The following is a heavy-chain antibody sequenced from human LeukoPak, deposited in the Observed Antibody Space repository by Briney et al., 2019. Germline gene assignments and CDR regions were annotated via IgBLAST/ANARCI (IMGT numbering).Heavy chain of an antibody. Sequence: SETLSLTCAVCGGSFSGYYWSWIRQPPGKGLEWIGETNHSGSTNYNPSLKSRVTISVDTSKNQFSLKLSSVTAADTAVYYCARRDYYGSGSYSNWGQGTLVTVSS. V-gene: IGHV4-34*01. J-gene: IGHJ4*02. CDR3: ARRDYYGSGSYSN. D-gene: IGHD3-10*01. CDR2: TNHSGST. CDR1: GGSFSGYY.